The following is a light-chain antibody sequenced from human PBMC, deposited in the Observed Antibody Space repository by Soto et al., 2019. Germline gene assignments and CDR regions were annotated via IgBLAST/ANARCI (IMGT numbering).Light chain of an antibody. CDR3: GSFAGSNIWV. Sequence: QSALTQPPSASGSPGQSVTISCTGISSDISAYNYVSWYQHLPGKAPKLMVYEVTKRPSGVPDRFSGSKSGNTASLTVSGLQAEDEADYYCGSFAGSNIWVFGGGTKVTVL. V-gene: IGLV2-8*01. J-gene: IGLJ3*02. CDR1: SSDISAYNY. CDR2: EVT.